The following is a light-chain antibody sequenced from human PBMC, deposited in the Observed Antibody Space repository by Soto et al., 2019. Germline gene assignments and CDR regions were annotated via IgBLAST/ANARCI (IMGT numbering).Light chain of an antibody. J-gene: IGKJ4*01. CDR2: KAS. Sequence: DIQMTQXPXTLSASVGDRVTITCRASQSISSWLAWYQQKPGKAPNLLIYKASSLESGVPSRFSGSGSGTEFTLTISSLQPDDFATYYCQQYNSYPLTFGGGTKVEIK. CDR3: QQYNSYPLT. CDR1: QSISSW. V-gene: IGKV1-5*03.